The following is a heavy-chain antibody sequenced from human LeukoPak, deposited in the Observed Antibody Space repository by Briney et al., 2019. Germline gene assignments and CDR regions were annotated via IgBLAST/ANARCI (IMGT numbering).Heavy chain of an antibody. V-gene: IGHV4-59*08. CDR3: ARGNDY. CDR1: GVSINISY. Sequence: SETLSLTCTVSGVSINISYWSWIRQSPGKGLEWIGFIYYGGSINYNPSLKSRVTISVDSSKTQVSLKLSSVTAADTAVYYCARGNDYWGQGTLVTVSS. CDR2: IYYGGSI. J-gene: IGHJ4*02.